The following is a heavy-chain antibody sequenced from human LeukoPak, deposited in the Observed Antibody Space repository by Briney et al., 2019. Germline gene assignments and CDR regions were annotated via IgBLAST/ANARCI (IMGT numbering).Heavy chain of an antibody. D-gene: IGHD3-22*01. CDR1: GFTFDDYG. Sequence: GGSLRLSSAASGFTFDDYGMSWVRQAPGKGLEWVSGINWNGGSTGYADSVKGRFTISRDNAKNSLYLQMNSLRAEDTALYYCARGGPETFYDSSGYSVDYFDYWGQGTLVTVSS. CDR2: INWNGGST. V-gene: IGHV3-20*04. CDR3: ARGGPETFYDSSGYSVDYFDY. J-gene: IGHJ4*02.